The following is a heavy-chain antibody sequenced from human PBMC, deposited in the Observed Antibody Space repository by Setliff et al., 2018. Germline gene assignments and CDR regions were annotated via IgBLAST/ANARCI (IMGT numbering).Heavy chain of an antibody. D-gene: IGHD6-13*01. CDR2: IYYSGIT. V-gene: IGHV4-39*01. J-gene: IGHJ6*02. Sequence: PSETLSLTCTVSGGSIRSSSYYWGWIRQPPGQGLEWIAYIYYSGITYYNPSLKSRVTISVDTSKNQFSLKLSSVTAADTAVYYCARAAGYSSSWYHYYYGMDVWGQGTTVTVSS. CDR3: ARAAGYSSSWYHYYYGMDV. CDR1: GGSIRSSSYY.